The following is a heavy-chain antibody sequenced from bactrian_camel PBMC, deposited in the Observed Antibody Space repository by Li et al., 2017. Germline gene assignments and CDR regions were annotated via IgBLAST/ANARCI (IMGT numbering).Heavy chain of an antibody. V-gene: IGHV3S44*01. D-gene: IGHD3*01. J-gene: IGHJ4*01. CDR3: TTRWHGALNC. CDR2: FLDADGIA. Sequence: VQLVESGGGSVQAGGSLRLSCAASGYTYTRHCMGWFRQVPGKEREGVAEEREGVAFLDADGIATYADSVKGRFTISKDNAKNTLYLQMNNLKSEDTGLYYCTTRWHGALNCWGQGTQVTVS. CDR1: GYTYTRHC.